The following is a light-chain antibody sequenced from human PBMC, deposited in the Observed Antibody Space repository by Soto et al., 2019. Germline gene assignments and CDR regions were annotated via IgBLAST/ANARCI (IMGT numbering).Light chain of an antibody. CDR1: QSVGIN. V-gene: IGKV3-15*01. Sequence: EIVMTQSAATLYVSPGERATLSCRASQSVGINLAWYQQKPGQAPRLLIYGASTSATGVPVRFSGSGSGTEFTLTISSLQSEDFAIYYCKQYNNWPWTFGQGTKVDIK. CDR2: GAS. CDR3: KQYNNWPWT. J-gene: IGKJ1*01.